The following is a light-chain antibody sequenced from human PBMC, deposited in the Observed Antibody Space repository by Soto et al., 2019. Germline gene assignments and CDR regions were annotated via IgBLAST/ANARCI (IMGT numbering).Light chain of an antibody. J-gene: IGLJ3*02. V-gene: IGLV1-44*01. CDR2: SDD. CDR3: ALWEDSLNGGV. CDR1: SSNVGSNT. Sequence: QSVLTQPPSASGTPGQRVTISCSGSSSNVGSNTVSWYQQLPGTAPKVLIYSDDQRPSGVPDRFSGSRSGSSASLAISGLQSGDEADYYCALWEDSLNGGVIGGGTQLTVL.